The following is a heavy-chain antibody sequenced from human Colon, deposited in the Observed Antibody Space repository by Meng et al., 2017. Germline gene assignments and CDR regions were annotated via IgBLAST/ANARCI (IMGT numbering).Heavy chain of an antibody. D-gene: IGHD6-19*01. CDR3: ARLIAGWPFYFDY. Sequence: QGQLQESGPGLWRPSETLSLPCNVSGGSVSSGSHYWSWIRQPPGKGLEWIGYMFHSGTTKYNPSLKSRVSMSVDTTKNQFYLKLTSVTVADTAVFYCARLIAGWPFYFDYWGQGILVTVSS. V-gene: IGHV4-61*01. CDR1: GGSVSSGSHY. CDR2: MFHSGTT. J-gene: IGHJ4*02.